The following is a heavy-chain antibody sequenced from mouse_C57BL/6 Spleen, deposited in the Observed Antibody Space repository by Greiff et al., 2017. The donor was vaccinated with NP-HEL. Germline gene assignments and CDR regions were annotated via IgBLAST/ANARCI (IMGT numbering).Heavy chain of an antibody. V-gene: IGHV5-16*01. D-gene: IGHD1-1*01. CDR1: GFTFSDYY. J-gene: IGHJ1*03. CDR2: INYDGSST. CDR3: ARAVITTVVGYFDV. Sequence: EVHLVESEGGLVQPGSSMKLSCTASGFTFSDYYMAWVRQVPEKGLEWVANINYDGSSTYYLDSLKSRFIISRDNAKNILYLQMSSLKSEDTATYYCARAVITTVVGYFDVWGTGTTVTVSS.